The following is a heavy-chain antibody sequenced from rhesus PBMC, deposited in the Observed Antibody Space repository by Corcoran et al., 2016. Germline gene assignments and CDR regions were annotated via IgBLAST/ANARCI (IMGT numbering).Heavy chain of an antibody. Sequence: QLQLQESGPGLVKPSENLSVTCAVSGGSISSNYWSWLRQPPGKGLEWIGRIYGSGSSTNYNPSLKSRVTRSVDTSKNQLSLKLSSVTAADTAVYYCARLVYGNYFDYWGQGVLVTVSS. CDR2: IYGSGSST. D-gene: IGHD4-29*01. V-gene: IGHV4-169*01. CDR1: GGSISSNY. J-gene: IGHJ4*01. CDR3: ARLVYGNYFDY.